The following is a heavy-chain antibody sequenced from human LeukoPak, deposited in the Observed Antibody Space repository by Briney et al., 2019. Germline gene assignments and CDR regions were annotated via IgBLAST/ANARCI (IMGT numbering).Heavy chain of an antibody. CDR3: ARDRPYSSGWYYFDY. J-gene: IGHJ4*02. CDR2: ISGSGGST. D-gene: IGHD6-19*01. V-gene: IGHV3-23*01. CDR1: GFTFSSYV. Sequence: GGSLRLSCAASGFTFSSYVMSWVRQAPGKGLEWVSAISGSGGSTYYADSVKGRFTISRDNSKNTLYLQMNSLRAEDTAVYYCARDRPYSSGWYYFDYWGQGTLVTVSS.